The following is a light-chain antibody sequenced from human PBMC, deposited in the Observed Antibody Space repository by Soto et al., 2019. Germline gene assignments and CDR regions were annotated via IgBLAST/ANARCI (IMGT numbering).Light chain of an antibody. J-gene: IGKJ2*01. CDR2: DAS. V-gene: IGKV3-11*01. Sequence: EIVLTQSPATLSLSPGERATLSCRASQSVSSYLAWYQQKPGQAPRLLIYDASNWATGIPSRFSGSGYGTDFTLTISSLEPEDFAVYYCQQRSNWPPYTCGQGTKLEIK. CDR1: QSVSSY. CDR3: QQRSNWPPYT.